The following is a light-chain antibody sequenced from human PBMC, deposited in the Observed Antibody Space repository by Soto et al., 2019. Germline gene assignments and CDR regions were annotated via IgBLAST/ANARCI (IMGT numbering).Light chain of an antibody. CDR1: QSVSTN. CDR3: QQYNNWPPLT. J-gene: IGKJ5*01. CDR2: GAS. Sequence: EIVMTKSPATLSVSPGERAILSCRASQSVSTNLGWYQQKPGQAPRLLIFGASTRATGIPARFSGSGSGTEFTLTISSLQSEDSAVVYCQQYNNWPPLTLGQGTRLEIK. V-gene: IGKV3-15*01.